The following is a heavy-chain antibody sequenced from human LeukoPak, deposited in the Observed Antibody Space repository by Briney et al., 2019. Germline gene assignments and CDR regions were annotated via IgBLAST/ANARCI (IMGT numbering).Heavy chain of an antibody. Sequence: HPGGSLRLSCAASGFSFSSHWMHWVRQAPGKGLVWVSHVKNDSSSTNYADSVRGRFTFSRDNAKNTLYLQLNTLRAEETAVYYCTSGNNYWSGYIDYWGKGTLVTVSS. J-gene: IGHJ4*01. V-gene: IGHV3-74*01. CDR3: TSGNNYWSGYIDY. D-gene: IGHD3-3*01. CDR1: GFSFSSHW. CDR2: VKNDSSST.